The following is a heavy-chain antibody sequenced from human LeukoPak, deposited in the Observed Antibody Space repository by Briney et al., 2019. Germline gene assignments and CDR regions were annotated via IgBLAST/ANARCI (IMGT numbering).Heavy chain of an antibody. CDR3: TTYRSGHY. CDR2: ITTKRSNYAT. J-gene: IGHJ4*02. Sequence: QPGGSLRLSCAASGFTFSDSDIHWVRQASGKGLEWVGRITTKRSNYATAYTASVKGRFTISRHDSGNTAYLQMNSLKTEDTALYYCTTYRSGHYWGQGTLVTVSS. CDR1: GFTFSDSD. V-gene: IGHV3-73*01. D-gene: IGHD6-19*01.